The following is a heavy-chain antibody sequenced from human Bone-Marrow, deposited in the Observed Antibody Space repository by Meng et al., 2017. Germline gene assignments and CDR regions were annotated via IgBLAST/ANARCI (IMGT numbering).Heavy chain of an antibody. Sequence: GESLKISCAASGFTFSDYYMSWIRQAPGKGLEWVSYISSSGSTIYYADSVKGRFTISRDNAKNSLYLQMNSLRAEDTAVYYCAKVLTTVVTIDYWGQGTLVTVSS. CDR1: GFTFSDYY. V-gene: IGHV3-11*01. CDR2: ISSSGSTI. D-gene: IGHD4-23*01. J-gene: IGHJ4*02. CDR3: AKVLTTVVTIDY.